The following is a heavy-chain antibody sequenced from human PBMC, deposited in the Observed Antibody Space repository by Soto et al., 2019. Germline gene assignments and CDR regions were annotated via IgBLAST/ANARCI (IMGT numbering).Heavy chain of an antibody. V-gene: IGHV3-30*18. D-gene: IGHD3-22*01. Sequence: PGGSLRLSCAASGFTFSSYGMHWVRQAPGKGLEWVAVISYDGSNKYYADSVKGRFTISRDNSKNTLYLQMNCLRAEDTAVYYCAKDLFYYDSSGYYYVLGPVLDFDYWGQGTLVTVSS. J-gene: IGHJ4*02. CDR2: ISYDGSNK. CDR3: AKDLFYYDSSGYYYVLGPVLDFDY. CDR1: GFTFSSYG.